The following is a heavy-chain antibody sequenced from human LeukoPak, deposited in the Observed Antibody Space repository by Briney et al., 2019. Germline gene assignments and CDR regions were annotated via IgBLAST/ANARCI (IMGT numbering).Heavy chain of an antibody. Sequence: PSETLSLTCTVSGGSISNGDYYWSWIRQPPGKGLEWIGYIYYSGSTYYNPSLKSRVTISVDTSKNQFSLKLSSVTAADTAVYYCARVSRSGGSLIDYWGQGTLVTVSS. CDR2: IYYSGST. CDR3: ARVSRSGGSLIDY. D-gene: IGHD2-15*01. V-gene: IGHV4-30-4*01. CDR1: GGSISNGDYY. J-gene: IGHJ4*02.